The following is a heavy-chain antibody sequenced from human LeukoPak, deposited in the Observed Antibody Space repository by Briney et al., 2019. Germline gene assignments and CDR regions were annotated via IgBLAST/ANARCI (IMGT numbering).Heavy chain of an antibody. D-gene: IGHD5-24*01. V-gene: IGHV3-30*18. Sequence: GGSLRLSCAASGLTFSSYGMHWVRQAPGKGLEWVAVISYDGSNKYYADSVKGRFTISRDNSKNTLYLQMNSLRAEDTAVYYCAKIGNGYNHDYWGQGTLVTVSS. J-gene: IGHJ4*02. CDR2: ISYDGSNK. CDR3: AKIGNGYNHDY. CDR1: GLTFSSYG.